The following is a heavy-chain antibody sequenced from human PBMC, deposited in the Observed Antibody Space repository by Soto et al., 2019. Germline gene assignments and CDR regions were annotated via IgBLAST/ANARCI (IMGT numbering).Heavy chain of an antibody. D-gene: IGHD6-19*01. V-gene: IGHV3-30-3*01. Sequence: QVQLVEYGGGVVQPGRSLRLSCVASGFTFSSYTMHWVRQAPGKGLEWVAVISYDDGVNKYYADSVKSRFTISRDNSKNTLYLQMNRLRSEDTAVYYCARSIAVAGTTEFDYWGQVALLTVSS. CDR2: ISYDDGVNK. J-gene: IGHJ4*02. CDR1: GFTFSSYT. CDR3: ARSIAVAGTTEFDY.